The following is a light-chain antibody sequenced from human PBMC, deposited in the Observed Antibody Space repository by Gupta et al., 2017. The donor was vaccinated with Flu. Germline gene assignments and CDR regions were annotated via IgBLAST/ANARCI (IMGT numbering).Light chain of an antibody. J-gene: IGKJ2*01. CDR2: KAS. V-gene: IGKV1-5*03. Sequence: PSTLSVSLGDRVTITCRASQSVSRWLAWFQQKPVEAPNLLIYKASDLEGGVPSRFSGSGSGTXFTLTIXGLQPDDLGTNYCQQYNTYPYTFGXATKLEIK. CDR1: QSVSRW. CDR3: QQYNTYPYT.